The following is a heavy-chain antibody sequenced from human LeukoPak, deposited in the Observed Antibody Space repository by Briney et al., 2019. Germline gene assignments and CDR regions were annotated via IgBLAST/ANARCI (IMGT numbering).Heavy chain of an antibody. Sequence: SVKVSCKASGGTFSSYAIGWVRQAPGQGLEWMGRIIPILGIANYAQKFQGRVTITADKSTSTAYMELSSLRSEDTAVYYCARVVDTAGFDYWGQGTLVTVSS. D-gene: IGHD5-18*01. CDR2: IIPILGIA. CDR1: GGTFSSYA. CDR3: ARVVDTAGFDY. V-gene: IGHV1-69*04. J-gene: IGHJ4*02.